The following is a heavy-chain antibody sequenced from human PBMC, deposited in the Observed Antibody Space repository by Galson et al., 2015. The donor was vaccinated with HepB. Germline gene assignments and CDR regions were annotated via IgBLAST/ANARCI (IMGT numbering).Heavy chain of an antibody. Sequence: ETLSLTCAVSGDSISNDRWWSWVRQPPGEGLEWIGEAYHSGGTNYRPSLKCRVTISVDKSKNQFSLKLTSVTAADTAVYYCARAKEGRGYFDYWGQGTLVTVSS. V-gene: IGHV4-4*02. D-gene: IGHD3-10*01. CDR3: ARAKEGRGYFDY. J-gene: IGHJ4*02. CDR1: GDSISNDRW. CDR2: AYHSGGT.